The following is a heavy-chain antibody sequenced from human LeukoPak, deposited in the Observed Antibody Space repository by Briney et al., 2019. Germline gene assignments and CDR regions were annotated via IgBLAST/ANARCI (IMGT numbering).Heavy chain of an antibody. J-gene: IGHJ3*02. D-gene: IGHD1-20*01. Sequence: SETLSLTCTVSGVSITSNYWSWIRQPPGKGLEWIGYIYYSGNTNYNPSLMSRVTMSQDTSKNQFSLKLSSVTAADTAVYYCARDRAITGTTFDAFDIWGQGTMVTVSS. CDR3: ARDRAITGTTFDAFDI. CDR1: GVSITSNY. V-gene: IGHV4-59*01. CDR2: IYYSGNT.